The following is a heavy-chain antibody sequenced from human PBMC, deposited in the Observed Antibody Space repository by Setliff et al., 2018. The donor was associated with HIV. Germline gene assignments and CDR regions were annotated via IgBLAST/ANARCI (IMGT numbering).Heavy chain of an antibody. CDR1: GFNVNNKY. D-gene: IGHD4-4*01. Sequence: GGSLRLSCAASGFNVNNKYMSWVRQAPGKGLEWVSYITSSGSTIYYADSVKGRFTISRDNAKSSLYLQMNSLRAEDTAIYYCARDRERWLQSRLFDPWGQGTLVTVSS. CDR3: ARDRERWLQSRLFDP. J-gene: IGHJ5*02. V-gene: IGHV3-11*04. CDR2: ITSSGSTI.